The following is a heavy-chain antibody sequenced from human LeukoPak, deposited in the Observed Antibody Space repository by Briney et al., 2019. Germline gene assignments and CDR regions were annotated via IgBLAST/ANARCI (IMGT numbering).Heavy chain of an antibody. V-gene: IGHV4-34*03. J-gene: IGHJ6*03. D-gene: IGHD7-27*01. CDR3: TLGSFNYMDV. CDR1: GGSFSGYY. Sequence: SETLSLTCAVYGGSFSGYYWNWIRQPPGKGLEWIGQINHSGSTKYNSSLKSRVTISVDTSKNQFSLKLSSVTAEDTAVYYCTLGSFNYMDVWGKGTTVTVSS. CDR2: INHSGST.